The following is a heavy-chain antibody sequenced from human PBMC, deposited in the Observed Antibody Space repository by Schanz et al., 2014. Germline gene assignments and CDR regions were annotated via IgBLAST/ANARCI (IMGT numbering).Heavy chain of an antibody. J-gene: IGHJ6*02. D-gene: IGHD3-9*01. CDR2: IIPILDKT. CDR1: GGTFSSST. V-gene: IGHV1-69*08. Sequence: QVQLVQSGAEVKKPGSSVKVSCKASGGTFSSSTLTWVRQAPGQGLEWMGRIIPILDKTNYAQKFQGRVTMTADKSTNTVYMEVSGLRSEDTAVYYCAKVDRTRYYAMDVWGQGTTVTVSS. CDR3: AKVDRTRYYAMDV.